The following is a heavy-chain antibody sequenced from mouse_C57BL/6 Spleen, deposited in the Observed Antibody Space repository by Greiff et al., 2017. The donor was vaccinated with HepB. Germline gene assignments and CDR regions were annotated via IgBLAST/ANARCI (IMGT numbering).Heavy chain of an antibody. V-gene: IGHV1-4*01. D-gene: IGHD2-5*01. J-gene: IGHJ2*01. CDR3: ARYLYSTPLDY. Sequence: VMLVESGAELARPGASVKMSCKASGYTFTSYTMHWVKQRPGQGLEWIGYINPSSGYTKYNQKFKDKATLTADKSSSTAYMQLSSLTSEDSAVYYCARYLYSTPLDYWGQGTTLTVSS. CDR2: INPSSGYT. CDR1: GYTFTSYT.